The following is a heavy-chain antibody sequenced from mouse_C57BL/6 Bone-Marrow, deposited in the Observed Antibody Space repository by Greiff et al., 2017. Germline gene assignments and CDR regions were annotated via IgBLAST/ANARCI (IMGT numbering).Heavy chain of an antibody. D-gene: IGHD1-1*01. Sequence: VQLQQPGAELVMPGASVKLSCKASGYTFTSYWMHWVKQRPGQGLEWIGEIDPSGSYTNYNQKFKGKSTLTVDKSSSTAYMQLSSLTSEDSAVYYCARGPYYGSSYGGLAYWGQGTLVTVSA. CDR3: ARGPYYGSSYGGLAY. CDR2: IDPSGSYT. J-gene: IGHJ3*01. CDR1: GYTFTSYW. V-gene: IGHV1-69*01.